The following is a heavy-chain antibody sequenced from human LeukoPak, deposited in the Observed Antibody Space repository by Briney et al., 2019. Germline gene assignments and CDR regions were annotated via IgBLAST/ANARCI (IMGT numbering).Heavy chain of an antibody. CDR2: ISPGGGPT. J-gene: IGHJ4*02. CDR3: AKEGAWLRFDD. CDR1: GFPFSSHG. V-gene: IGHV3-23*01. Sequence: GGSLRLSCAGSGFPFSSHGMNWVRQAPGKGLEWVSGISPGGGPTYYADSVKGRFTISRDDSKNTLYLQMKNLRAEDTAVYYCAKEGAWLRFDDWGQGILVTVSS. D-gene: IGHD5-12*01.